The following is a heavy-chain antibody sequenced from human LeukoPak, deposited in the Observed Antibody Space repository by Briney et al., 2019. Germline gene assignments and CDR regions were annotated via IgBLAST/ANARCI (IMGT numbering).Heavy chain of an antibody. CDR2: INSDGSSR. V-gene: IGHV3-74*01. CDR1: GFTFSSYW. D-gene: IGHD3-3*01. CDR3: ARVSYYDFWSGYPTDY. Sequence: GGSLRLSCAASGFTFSSYWMHWVRQAPEKGLVWVSRINSDGSSRSYADSVKGRFTISRDNAKNTLYLQMNSLRAEDTAVYYCARVSYYDFWSGYPTDYWGQGTLVTVSS. J-gene: IGHJ4*02.